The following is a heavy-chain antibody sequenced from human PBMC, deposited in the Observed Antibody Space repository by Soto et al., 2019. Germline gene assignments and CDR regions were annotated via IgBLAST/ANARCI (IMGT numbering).Heavy chain of an antibody. J-gene: IGHJ6*02. CDR2: IIAVSDTT. D-gene: IGHD1-1*01. V-gene: IGHV1-69*06. CDR1: GNIFSSYS. Sequence: QVQLVQSGAEVQKPGSSVKVSCKASGNIFSSYSFSWVRQAPGQGLEWMGGIIAVSDTTNYAQKFQGRVTITADKSTNTAYMELSSLSPEDSAVYYCARIGFGKVQTRYYYSDGMDVWGQGTTVTVSS. CDR3: ARIGFGKVQTRYYYSDGMDV.